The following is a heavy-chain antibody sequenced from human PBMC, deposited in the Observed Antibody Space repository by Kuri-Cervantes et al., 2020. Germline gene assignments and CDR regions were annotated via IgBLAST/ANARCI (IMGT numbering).Heavy chain of an antibody. D-gene: IGHD5-18*01. CDR2: IIPIFGTA. CDR1: GATFSSYT. CDR3: ARGGYSYGADAFDI. Sequence: SVKVSCKASGATFSSYTISWVRQAPGQGLEWMGGIIPIFGTANYAQKFQGRVTITADESTSTAYMKLSSLRSEDAAVYYCARGGYSYGADAFDIWGQGTMVTVSS. J-gene: IGHJ3*02. V-gene: IGHV1-69*13.